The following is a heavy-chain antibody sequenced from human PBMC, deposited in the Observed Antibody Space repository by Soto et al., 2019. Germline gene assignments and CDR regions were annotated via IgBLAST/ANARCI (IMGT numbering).Heavy chain of an antibody. CDR2: IYYSGST. Sequence: PSETLSLTCTVSGGSISSSSYYWGWIRQPPGKGLEWIGSIYYSGSTYYNPSLKSRVTISVDTSKNQFSLKLSSVTAAGTAVYYCARQGGTMVRGVPTRDGMDVWGQGTTVTVSS. V-gene: IGHV4-39*01. J-gene: IGHJ6*02. CDR1: GGSISSSSYY. CDR3: ARQGGTMVRGVPTRDGMDV. D-gene: IGHD3-10*01.